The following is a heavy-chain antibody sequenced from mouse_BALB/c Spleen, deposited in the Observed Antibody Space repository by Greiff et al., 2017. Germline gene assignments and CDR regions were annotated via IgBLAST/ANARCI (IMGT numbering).Heavy chain of an antibody. J-gene: IGHJ3*01. CDR3: AREGGYYRYDGRGFAY. V-gene: IGHV1-7*01. D-gene: IGHD2-14*01. Sequence: VQLQESGAELAKPGASVKMSCKASGYTFTSYWMHWVKQRPGQGLEWIGYINPSTGYTEYNQKFKDKATLTADKSSSTAYMQLSSLTSEDSAVYYCAREGGYYRYDGRGFAYWGQGTLVTVSA. CDR2: INPSTGYT. CDR1: GYTFTSYW.